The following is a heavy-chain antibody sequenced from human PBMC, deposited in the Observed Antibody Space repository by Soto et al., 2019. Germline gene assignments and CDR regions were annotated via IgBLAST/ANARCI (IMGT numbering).Heavy chain of an antibody. CDR3: ARVDPNGGTSSNYFDY. V-gene: IGHV5-51*01. J-gene: IGHJ4*02. CDR2: VFPPDSET. CDR1: GYTFADHW. Sequence: GESLKISCKGSGYTFADHWIGWVRQMPGKGLEGVGIVFPPDSETRYSPSFQGQVTISVDNSITTAFLQWSSLKASDSGVYFCARVDPNGGTSSNYFDYWGRGTLVTVSS. D-gene: IGHD2-15*01.